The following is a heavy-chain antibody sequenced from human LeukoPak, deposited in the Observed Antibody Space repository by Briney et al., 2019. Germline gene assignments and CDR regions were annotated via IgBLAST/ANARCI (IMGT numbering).Heavy chain of an antibody. J-gene: IGHJ5*02. Sequence: ASVTVSCKASGYTFTSYYIHWVRQAPGQGLEWMGIINPSGGSTSYAQKFQGRVTMTRDTSTSTVYMELSSLRSEDTAVYYCARVLGCSGGSCYDARFDPWGQGTLVTVSS. CDR1: GYTFTSYY. CDR2: INPSGGST. D-gene: IGHD2-15*01. CDR3: ARVLGCSGGSCYDARFDP. V-gene: IGHV1-46*01.